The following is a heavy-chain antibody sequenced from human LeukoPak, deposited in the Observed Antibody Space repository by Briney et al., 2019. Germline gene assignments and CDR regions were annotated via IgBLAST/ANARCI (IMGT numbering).Heavy chain of an antibody. CDR1: GVTVSGNY. V-gene: IGHV3-66*02. D-gene: IGHD3-22*01. CDR3: AREGPRYDSSGYYPYYFDY. Sequence: GGSLTLSCAASGVTVSGNYMSWVRQAPGKGLEWVSVIYSGGSTYYADSVKGRFTISRDNSKNTLYLQMNSLRAEDTAVYYCAREGPRYDSSGYYPYYFDYWGQGTLVTVSS. CDR2: IYSGGST. J-gene: IGHJ4*02.